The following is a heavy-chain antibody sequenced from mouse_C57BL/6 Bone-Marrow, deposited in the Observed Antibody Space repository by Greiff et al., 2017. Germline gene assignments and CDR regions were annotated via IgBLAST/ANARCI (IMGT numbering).Heavy chain of an antibody. CDR1: GYTFTSYW. CDR3: AREGAYYGNYDNYFDY. V-gene: IGHV1-50*01. J-gene: IGHJ2*01. CDR2: IDPSDSYT. Sequence: QVQLQQPGAGLVKPGASVKLSCKASGYTFTSYWMQWVKQRPGQGLEWIGEIDPSDSYTNYNQKFKGKATLTVDTSSSTAYMQLSSLTSEDSAVYYCAREGAYYGNYDNYFDYWGQGTTLTVSS. D-gene: IGHD2-10*01.